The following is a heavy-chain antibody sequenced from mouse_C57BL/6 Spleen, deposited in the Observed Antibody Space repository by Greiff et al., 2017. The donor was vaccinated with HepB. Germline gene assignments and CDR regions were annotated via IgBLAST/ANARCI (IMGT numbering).Heavy chain of an antibody. CDR2: IDPSDSYT. D-gene: IGHD2-5*01. V-gene: IGHV1-50*01. J-gene: IGHJ3*01. CDR3: ARRDSNYVWFAY. Sequence: QVQLQQPGAELVKPGASVKLSCKASGYTFTSYWMQWVKQRPGQGLEWIGEIDPSDSYTNYNQKFKGKSTLTVDTSSSTAYMQLSSLTSEDSAVEYCARRDSNYVWFAYWGQGTLVTVSA. CDR1: GYTFTSYW.